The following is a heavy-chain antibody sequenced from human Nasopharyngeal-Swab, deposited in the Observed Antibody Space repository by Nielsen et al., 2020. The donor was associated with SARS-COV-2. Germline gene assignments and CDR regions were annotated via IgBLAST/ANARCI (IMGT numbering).Heavy chain of an antibody. Sequence: WVRQAPGQRLEWIGWIVVGSGITNYAQKFRERVTITRDMSTSTAYMELSSLRSEDTAVYYCAATVAGMGSYGDWGQGTLVTVSS. CDR3: AATVAGMGSYGD. CDR2: IVVGSGIT. D-gene: IGHD6-19*01. J-gene: IGHJ4*02. V-gene: IGHV1-58*01.